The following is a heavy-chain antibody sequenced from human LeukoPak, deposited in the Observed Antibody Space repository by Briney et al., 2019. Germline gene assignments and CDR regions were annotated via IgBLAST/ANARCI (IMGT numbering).Heavy chain of an antibody. Sequence: SETLSLTCTVSGGSISSYYWSWIRQPPGKGLEWIGYIYYSGSTNYNPSLKSRVTISVDTSKNQFSLKLSSVTAADTAVYYCASRYGGPHYWGQGTLVTVSS. CDR1: GGSISSYY. D-gene: IGHD4-23*01. CDR3: ASRYGGPHY. V-gene: IGHV4-59*08. J-gene: IGHJ4*02. CDR2: IYYSGST.